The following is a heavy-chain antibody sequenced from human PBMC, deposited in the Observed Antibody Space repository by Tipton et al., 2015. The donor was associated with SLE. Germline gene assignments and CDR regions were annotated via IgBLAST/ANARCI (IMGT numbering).Heavy chain of an antibody. V-gene: IGHV4-38-2*01. J-gene: IGHJ4*02. CDR3: AKGKAVLVGAFDY. CDR2: IYHSGST. CDR1: GYSLSSGYY. D-gene: IGHD1-26*01. Sequence: TLSLTCAVSGYSLSSGYYWGWMRLPPGKGLEWIGTIYHSGSTYYNPSLGSRVTISLDTSKNQFSLKMTSVTAADTAVYYCAKGKAVLVGAFDYWGQGTLVTVSS.